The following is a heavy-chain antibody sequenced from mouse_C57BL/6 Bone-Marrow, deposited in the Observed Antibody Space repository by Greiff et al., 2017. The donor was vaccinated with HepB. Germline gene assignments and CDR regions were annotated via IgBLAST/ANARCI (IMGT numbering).Heavy chain of an antibody. J-gene: IGHJ2*01. CDR1: GFTFSSYA. CDR3: AREGDDYGPDY. V-gene: IGHV5-4*01. D-gene: IGHD2-4*01. CDR2: ISDGGSYT. Sequence: EVKVVESGGGLVKPGGSLKLSCAASGFTFSSYAMSWVRQTPEKRLEWVATISDGGSYTYYPDNVKGRFTISRDNAKNNLYLQMSHLKSEDTAMYYCAREGDDYGPDYWGQGATLTVSS.